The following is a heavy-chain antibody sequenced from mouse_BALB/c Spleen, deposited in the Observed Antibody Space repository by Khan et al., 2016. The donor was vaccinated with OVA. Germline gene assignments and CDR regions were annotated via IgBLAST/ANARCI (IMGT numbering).Heavy chain of an antibody. CDR1: GYIFTDFS. V-gene: IGHV1S137*01. J-gene: IGHJ3*01. D-gene: IGHD2-1*01. CDR2: ISTYYGDS. CDR3: ARGGGKYSFAY. Sequence: QIQLVQSGAELVRPGVSVKLSCKGSGYIFTDFSMHWVKRSHAKSLEWIGVISTYYGDSIYNQNFKDKATLTVEKSSSTAYMELARLTSEDSAIYYCARGGGKYSFAYWGQGTLLTVSA.